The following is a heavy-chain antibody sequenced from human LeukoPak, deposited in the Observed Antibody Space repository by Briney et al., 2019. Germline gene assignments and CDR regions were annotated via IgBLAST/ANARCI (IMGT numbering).Heavy chain of an antibody. V-gene: IGHV4-34*01. D-gene: IGHD6-19*01. CDR2: INHSGST. J-gene: IGHJ4*02. CDR1: GGSFSGYY. Sequence: SETLSLTCAVYGGSFSGYYWSWIRQPPGKGLEWIGEINHSGSTNYNPSLKSRVTISVDTSKNQFSLKLSSVTAADTAVYYCARGLGNSSGWYPGLFDYWGQGTLVTVSS. CDR3: ARGLGNSSGWYPGLFDY.